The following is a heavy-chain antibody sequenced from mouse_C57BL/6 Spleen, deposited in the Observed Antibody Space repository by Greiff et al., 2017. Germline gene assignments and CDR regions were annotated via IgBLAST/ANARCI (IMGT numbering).Heavy chain of an antibody. CDR2: IRNKANGYTT. CDR3: ARVDGNPYDYAMDY. J-gene: IGHJ4*01. V-gene: IGHV7-3*01. Sequence: EVKLVESGGGLVQPGGSLSLSCAASGFTFTDYYMSWVRQPPGKALEWLGFIRNKANGYTTEYSASVKGRFTISRDNSQSILYLQMNALRAEDSATYYCARVDGNPYDYAMDYWGQGTSVTVSS. D-gene: IGHD2-1*01. CDR1: GFTFTDYY.